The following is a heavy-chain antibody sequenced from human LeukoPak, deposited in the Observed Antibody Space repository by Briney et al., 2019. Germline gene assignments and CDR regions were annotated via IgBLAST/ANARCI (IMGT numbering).Heavy chain of an antibody. J-gene: IGHJ4*02. CDR1: GFTFSSYG. Sequence: GGSLRLSCAASGFTFSSYGMHWVRQAPGKGLEWVAVISYDGSNKYYADSVKGRFTISRDNSKNTLYLQMNSLRAEDTAVYYCANHPGYGSGGSCYDYWGQGTLVTVSS. D-gene: IGHD2-15*01. CDR3: ANHPGYGSGGSCYDY. CDR2: ISYDGSNK. V-gene: IGHV3-30*18.